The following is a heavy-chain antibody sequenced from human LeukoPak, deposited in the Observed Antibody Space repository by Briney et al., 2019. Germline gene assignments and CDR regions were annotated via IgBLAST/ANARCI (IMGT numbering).Heavy chain of an antibody. CDR3: TTDPSGWYYFDY. CDR2: IKSKTDGGTT. Sequence: GGSLRLSCAASGFTFSNAWMSWVRQAPGKGLEWVGRIKSKTDGGTTDYAAPVKGRFTISRDDSKNTLYLQMNSLKTEDTAVYYCTTDPSGWYYFDYWGQGTLVTVSS. D-gene: IGHD6-19*01. J-gene: IGHJ4*02. CDR1: GFTFSNAW. V-gene: IGHV3-15*01.